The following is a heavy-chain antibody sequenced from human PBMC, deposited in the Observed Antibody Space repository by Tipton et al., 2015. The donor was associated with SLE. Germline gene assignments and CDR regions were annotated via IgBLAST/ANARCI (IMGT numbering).Heavy chain of an antibody. J-gene: IGHJ6*04. CDR3: ARQGYGSGTPSWVDV. D-gene: IGHD3-10*01. CDR2: IYYSGST. CDR1: GGSISSSSYY. V-gene: IGHV4-39*01. Sequence: TLSLTCTVSGGSISSSSYYWGWIRQPPGKGLEWIGSIYYSGSTYYNPSLKSRVTISVDTSKNQFSLKLSSVTAADTAVYYCARQGYGSGTPSWVDVWGKGTTVTVSS.